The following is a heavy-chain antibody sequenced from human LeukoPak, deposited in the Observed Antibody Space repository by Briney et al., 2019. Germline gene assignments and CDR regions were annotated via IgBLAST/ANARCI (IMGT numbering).Heavy chain of an antibody. CDR2: ISYDGSNK. J-gene: IGHJ4*02. Sequence: PGGSLRLSCAASGFTFSSYGMHWVRQAPGKGLEWVAVISYDGSNKYYADSVKGRFTISRDNSKNTLYLQMNSLRAEDTAVYYCAKEGYSSGWYFAYYFDYWGQGTLVTVSS. D-gene: IGHD6-19*01. CDR1: GFTFSSYG. CDR3: AKEGYSSGWYFAYYFDY. V-gene: IGHV3-30*18.